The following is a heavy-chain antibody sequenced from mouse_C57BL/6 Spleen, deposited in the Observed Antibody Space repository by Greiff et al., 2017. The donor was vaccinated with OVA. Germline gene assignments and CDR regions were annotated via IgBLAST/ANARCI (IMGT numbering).Heavy chain of an antibody. CDR1: GYAFSSSW. CDR3: AREGDLDMMDY. Sequence: QVQLQQSGPELVKPGASVKISCKASGYAFSSSWMNWVKQRPGKGLEWIGRIYPGDGDTNYNGKFKGKATLTADKSSSTAYMQLSSLTSEDSAVYFCAREGDLDMMDYWGQGTSVTVSS. V-gene: IGHV1-82*01. CDR2: IYPGDGDT. J-gene: IGHJ4*01.